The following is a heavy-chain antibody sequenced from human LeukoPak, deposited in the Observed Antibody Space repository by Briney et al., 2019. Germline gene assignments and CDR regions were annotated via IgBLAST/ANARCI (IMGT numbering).Heavy chain of an antibody. CDR2: ISYDGSNK. V-gene: IGHV3-30*18. J-gene: IGHJ3*02. CDR3: AKDTFNAFDI. CDR1: GFTFSSYG. Sequence: GGSLRLSCAASGFTFSSYGMHWVRRAPGKGLEWVAVISYDGSNKYYADSVKGRFTISRDNSKNTLYLQMNSLRAEDTAVYYCAKDTFNAFDIWGQGTMVTVSS.